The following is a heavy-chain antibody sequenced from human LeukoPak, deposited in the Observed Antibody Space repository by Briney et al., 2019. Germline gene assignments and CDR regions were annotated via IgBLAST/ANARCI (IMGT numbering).Heavy chain of an antibody. CDR1: GGSISHYF. CDR3: AKTVAGYWYFDL. D-gene: IGHD6-19*01. CDR2: IYYSGNT. V-gene: IGHV4-59*08. Sequence: PSETLSLTCTVSGGSISHYFWSWIRQPPGKPLEWNGYIYYSGNTNYNPSLKSRLTISVDTSKDQFSLKLSSVTAADTAVYYCAKTVAGYWYFDLWGRGTLVTVSS. J-gene: IGHJ2*01.